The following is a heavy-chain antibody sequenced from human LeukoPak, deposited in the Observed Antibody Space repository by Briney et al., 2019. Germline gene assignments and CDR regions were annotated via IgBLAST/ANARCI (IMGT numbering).Heavy chain of an antibody. D-gene: IGHD5-12*01. CDR1: GFTFSSYA. V-gene: IGHV3-30-3*01. CDR2: ISYDGSNK. Sequence: GGSLRLSCAASGFTFSSYAMHWVRQAPGKGLEWVAVISYDGSNKYYADSVKGRFTISRDNSKNTLYLQMNSLRAEDTAVYYCARDSPTTGGYWGQGTLVTVSS. CDR3: ARDSPTTGGY. J-gene: IGHJ4*02.